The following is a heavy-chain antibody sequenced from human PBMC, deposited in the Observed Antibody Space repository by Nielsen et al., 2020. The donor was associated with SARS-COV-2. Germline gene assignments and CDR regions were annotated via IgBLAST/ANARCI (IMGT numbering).Heavy chain of an antibody. CDR3: ARNMDIVVVVAATPYYYGMDV. CDR2: IIPIFGTA. D-gene: IGHD2-15*01. CDR1: GGTFSSYA. Sequence: SVKVSCKASGGTFSSYAISWVRQAPGQGLEWMGGIIPIFGTANYAQKFQGRVTITADKSTSTAYMELSSLRSEDTAVYYCARNMDIVVVVAATPYYYGMDVWGQGTTVTVSS. J-gene: IGHJ6*02. V-gene: IGHV1-69*06.